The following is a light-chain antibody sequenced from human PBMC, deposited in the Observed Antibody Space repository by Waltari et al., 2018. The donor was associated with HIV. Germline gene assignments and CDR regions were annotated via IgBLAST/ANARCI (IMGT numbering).Light chain of an antibody. CDR3: QVWDSSSDHLV. V-gene: IGLV3-21*02. Sequence: SYVLTQPPSVSEAPGQTARITCGGPNIESKNVHWYQQKPGQAPLLVVYDDDDRPSGIPDRISGSKSGITATLTISRVEAGDEADYYCQVWDSSSDHLVFGGGTKLTVL. CDR1: NIESKN. CDR2: DDD. J-gene: IGLJ2*01.